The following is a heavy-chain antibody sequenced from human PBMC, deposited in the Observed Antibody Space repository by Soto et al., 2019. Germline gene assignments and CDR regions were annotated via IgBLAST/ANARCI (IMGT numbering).Heavy chain of an antibody. D-gene: IGHD2-21*01. CDR1: GFIFSDFA. V-gene: IGHV3-23*01. Sequence: DVQLLESGGDLVQPGESLRLSCAASGFIFSDFAMSWVRQTPGKGLEWVSAVSVYGGSTHYSDAVKGRFTISRDNSRDTLFLLMNSLRAEDTAVYYCARRPAGDSHWYFDLWGRGTLVTVSS. CDR3: ARRPAGDSHWYFDL. CDR2: VSVYGGST. J-gene: IGHJ2*01.